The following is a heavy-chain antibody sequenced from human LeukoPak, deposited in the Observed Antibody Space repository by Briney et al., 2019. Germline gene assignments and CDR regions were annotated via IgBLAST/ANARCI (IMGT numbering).Heavy chain of an antibody. Sequence: GGSLRLSCAASGFTFSSYAMNWVRQAPGEGLEWVSSISSSSTYIYYADSVKGRFTISRDNAKNSLYLQMDSLRAEDTAVYYCARETRDGYNSPFCDYWGQGTLVTVSS. D-gene: IGHD5-24*01. J-gene: IGHJ4*02. CDR3: ARETRDGYNSPFCDY. CDR2: ISSSSTYI. V-gene: IGHV3-21*01. CDR1: GFTFSSYA.